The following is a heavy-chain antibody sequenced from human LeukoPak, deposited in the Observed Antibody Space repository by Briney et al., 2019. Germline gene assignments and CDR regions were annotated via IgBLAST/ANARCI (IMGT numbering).Heavy chain of an antibody. V-gene: IGHV1-46*01. J-gene: IGHJ5*02. CDR1: GYTFTSYY. CDR3: ARDSGGITIFGVVTPTWFDP. Sequence: ASVKVSCKASGYTFTSYYMHWVRQARGQGREGMGIINPSGGSTSYAQKFQGRVTMTRDMSTSTVYMELSSLRSEDTAVYYCARDSGGITIFGVVTPTWFDPWGQGTLVTVSS. CDR2: INPSGGST. D-gene: IGHD3-3*01.